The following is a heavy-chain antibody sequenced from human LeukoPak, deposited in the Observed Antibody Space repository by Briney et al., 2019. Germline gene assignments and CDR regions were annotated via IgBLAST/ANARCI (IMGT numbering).Heavy chain of an antibody. CDR1: GFTFSSYS. D-gene: IGHD2-2*01. V-gene: IGHV3-21*01. CDR3: ARTRFPSCTSASCGDDPFDI. J-gene: IGHJ3*02. CDR2: ISSSSSYI. Sequence: PGGSLRLSCAASGFTFSSYSMNWVRQAPGKGLEWVSSISSSSSYIYYADSVKGRFTISRDNAKNSLYLQMNSLRAEDTAVYYCARTRFPSCTSASCGDDPFDIWGQGTTVTVS.